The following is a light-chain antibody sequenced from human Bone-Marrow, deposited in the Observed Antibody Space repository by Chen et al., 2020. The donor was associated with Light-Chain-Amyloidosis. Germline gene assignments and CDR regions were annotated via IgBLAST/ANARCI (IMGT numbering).Light chain of an antibody. V-gene: IGLV2-23*03. CDR1: SIGTFNL. Sequence: QSDLTQPASVSGSPGQSVTISCTGHSIGTFNLVSWYQQSPGNAPKLIIYEGYRRSSEVSDRFSGSTSGSTASLTISGLQTEDEADYHCCSYGGYSTFVFGGGTKLTVL. CDR2: EGY. CDR3: CSYGGYSTFV. J-gene: IGLJ2*01.